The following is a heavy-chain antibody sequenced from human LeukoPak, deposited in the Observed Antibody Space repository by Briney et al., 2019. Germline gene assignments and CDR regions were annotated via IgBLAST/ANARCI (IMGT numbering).Heavy chain of an antibody. CDR1: GGSISGGGYS. Sequence: PSQTLSLTCAVSGGSISGGGYSWSWIRQPPGKGLEWIGYIYHSGSTYYNPSLKSRVTISVDRSKNQFSLKLSSVTAADTAVYYCASTQYYYDSSGYYTGVFDYWGQGTLVAVSS. D-gene: IGHD3-22*01. V-gene: IGHV4-30-2*01. CDR2: IYHSGST. CDR3: ASTQYYYDSSGYYTGVFDY. J-gene: IGHJ4*02.